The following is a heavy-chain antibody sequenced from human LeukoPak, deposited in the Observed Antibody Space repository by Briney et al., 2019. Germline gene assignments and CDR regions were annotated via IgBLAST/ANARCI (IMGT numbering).Heavy chain of an antibody. D-gene: IGHD3-10*01. V-gene: IGHV1-2*02. J-gene: IGHJ4*02. CDR3: ARASYGSGSDY. CDR2: INPNSGGT. Sequence: GASVKVSCKASGYTFTGYYMHWVRQAPGQGLEWMGWINPNSGGTNYAQKFQGRVTMTRDTSTSTAYMELSRLKSDDTAVYYCARASYGSGSDYWGQGTLVTVSS. CDR1: GYTFTGYY.